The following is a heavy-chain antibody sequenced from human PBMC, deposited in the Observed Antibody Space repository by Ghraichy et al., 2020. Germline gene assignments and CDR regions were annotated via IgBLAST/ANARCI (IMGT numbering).Heavy chain of an antibody. CDR3: AKETGYCSSTSCYVPFDY. CDR1: GFTFSSYA. D-gene: IGHD2-2*03. J-gene: IGHJ4*02. Sequence: GGSLRLSCAASGFTFSSYAMSWVRQAPGKGLEWVSAISGSGGSTYYADSVKGRFTISRDNSKNTLYLQMNSLRAEDTAVYYCAKETGYCSSTSCYVPFDYWGQGTLVTVSS. V-gene: IGHV3-23*01. CDR2: ISGSGGST.